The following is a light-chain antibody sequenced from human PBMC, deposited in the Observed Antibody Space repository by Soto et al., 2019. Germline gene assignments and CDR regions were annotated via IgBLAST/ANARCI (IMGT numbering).Light chain of an antibody. V-gene: IGLV2-14*01. CDR1: SSDVGGYNY. J-gene: IGLJ2*01. CDR3: SSYISGSSPVV. Sequence: QSALTQPASLSGSPGQSITISCTGTSSDVGGYNYVSWYQQHPGKAPKLIIYEVSNRPSGVSYRFSGSKSGNTASLTISGLQAEDEADYYCSSYISGSSPVVFGGGTQVTVL. CDR2: EVS.